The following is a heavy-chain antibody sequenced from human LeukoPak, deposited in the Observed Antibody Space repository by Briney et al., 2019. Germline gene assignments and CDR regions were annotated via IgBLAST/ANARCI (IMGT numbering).Heavy chain of an antibody. J-gene: IGHJ4*02. CDR2: ISGSGSST. CDR3: AKDRPSNWIPDF. CDR1: GFTFSSCA. D-gene: IGHD1-20*01. Sequence: GGSLRLSCAASGFTFSSCAMTWVRQAPGKGLEWVSVISGSGSSTYYADSVKGRFTISRDNSTNTLYLQMNSLRAEDTAVYYCAKDRPSNWIPDFWGQGTLVTVSS. V-gene: IGHV3-23*01.